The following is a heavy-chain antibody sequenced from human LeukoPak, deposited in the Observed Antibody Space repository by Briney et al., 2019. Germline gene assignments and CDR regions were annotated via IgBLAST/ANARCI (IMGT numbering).Heavy chain of an antibody. CDR1: GFTFSSYS. CDR2: ISSSSSYI. CDR3: ARTGASGVREGDY. V-gene: IGHV3-21*01. D-gene: IGHD3-10*01. J-gene: IGHJ4*02. Sequence: GGSLRLSCAASGFTFSSYSMNWVRQAPGKGLEWVSSISSSSSYIYYADSVKGRFTISRDNAKNSLYLQMNSLRAEDTAVYYCARTGASGVREGDYWGQGTLVTVSS.